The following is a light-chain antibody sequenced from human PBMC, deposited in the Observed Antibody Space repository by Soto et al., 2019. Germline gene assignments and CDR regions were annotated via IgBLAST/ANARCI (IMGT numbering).Light chain of an antibody. CDR2: WAS. J-gene: IGKJ1*01. V-gene: IGKV4-1*01. CDR3: QQYYATLRT. Sequence: DIVLTQSPASLAVSLGERATIDCKSSRSLFSAPANLSYLAWYQQKPGQAPKLLISWASSRESGVSDRFRGSGSGTDFTLTINSLQAEDVAVYFCQQYYATLRTFGQGTKLEIK. CDR1: RSLFSAPANLSY.